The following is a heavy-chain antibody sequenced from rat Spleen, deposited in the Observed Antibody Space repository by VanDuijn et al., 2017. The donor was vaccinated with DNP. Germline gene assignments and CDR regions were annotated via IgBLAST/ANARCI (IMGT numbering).Heavy chain of an antibody. J-gene: IGHJ4*01. Sequence: GPGLEWIGTIRSGGTTDYNSILRSRLTISRDTSKSQVLLEMNSLQTEDTAMYFCARSGDYSSYYVLDAWGQGTSVAVSS. CDR3: ARSGDYSSYYVLDA. V-gene: IGHV2-15*01. CDR2: IRSGGTT. D-gene: IGHD1-2*01.